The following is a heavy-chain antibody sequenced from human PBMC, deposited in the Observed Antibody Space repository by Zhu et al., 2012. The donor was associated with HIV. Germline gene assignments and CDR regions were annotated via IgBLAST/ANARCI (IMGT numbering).Heavy chain of an antibody. CDR2: ISGSGSNT. J-gene: IGHJ3*02. Sequence: EAQLLESGGGFVYPGGSLRLSCVASGFTFINYGMSWVRQAPGKGPEWVSAISGSGSNTYYIDSVKGRFTISRDNSKNTVFLQMNSLRAEDAAVYYCAKDRLTLDAFDTWGQGTMVTVSS. V-gene: IGHV3-23*01. CDR1: GFTFINYG. CDR3: AKDRLTLDAFDT.